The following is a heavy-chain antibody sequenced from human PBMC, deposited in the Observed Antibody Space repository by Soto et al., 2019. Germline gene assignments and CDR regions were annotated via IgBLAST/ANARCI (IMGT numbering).Heavy chain of an antibody. CDR2: MNTNKGLT. Sequence: QVQLVQSGAEVRKPGASVTVSCMTSGFTFTSFDINWVRQASGQGLEWVGWMNTNKGLTAYAPKFQGRVTVTRNTSLKTVYMELSSLRSEDTAVYYCAREWSAAGNYYGMDVWGQGTTVTVSS. J-gene: IGHJ6*01. D-gene: IGHD6-13*01. CDR1: GFTFTSFD. V-gene: IGHV1-8*01. CDR3: AREWSAAGNYYGMDV.